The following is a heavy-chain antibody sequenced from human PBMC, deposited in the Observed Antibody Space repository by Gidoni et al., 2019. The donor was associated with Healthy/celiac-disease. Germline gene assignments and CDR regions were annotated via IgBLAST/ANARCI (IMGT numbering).Heavy chain of an antibody. Sequence: QVQLVQSGAEVKKPGASVTVSCKASEYTFTGYYRDWGRPGPGQGLEWMGWTTPNSGGTNYSQKFQGWVTMTRDTSISTAYMELSRLRSDDTAVYYCARGNSRTGMDVWGQGTTVTVSS. CDR1: EYTFTGYY. CDR2: TTPNSGGT. V-gene: IGHV1-2*04. D-gene: IGHD6-13*01. J-gene: IGHJ6*02. CDR3: ARGNSRTGMDV.